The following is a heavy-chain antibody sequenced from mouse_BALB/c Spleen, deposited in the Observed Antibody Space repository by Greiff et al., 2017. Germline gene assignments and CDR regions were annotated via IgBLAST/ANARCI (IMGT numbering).Heavy chain of an antibody. J-gene: IGHJ2*01. Sequence: EVKLMESGGGLVQPGGSRKLSCAASGFTFSSFGMHWVRQAPEKGLEWVAYISSGSSTIYYADTVKGRFTISRDNPKNTLFLQMTSLRSEDTAMYYCARWGPYGNSYYFDYWGQGTTLTVSS. D-gene: IGHD2-1*01. V-gene: IGHV5-17*02. CDR3: ARWGPYGNSYYFDY. CDR2: ISSGSSTI. CDR1: GFTFSSFG.